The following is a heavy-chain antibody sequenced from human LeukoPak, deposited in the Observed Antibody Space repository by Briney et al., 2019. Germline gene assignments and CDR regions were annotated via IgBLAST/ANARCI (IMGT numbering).Heavy chain of an antibody. V-gene: IGHV1-69*13. D-gene: IGHD3-22*01. CDR3: ARDNLRDYDSSGYTLYYFDY. J-gene: IGHJ4*02. CDR2: IIPIFGTA. CDR1: GGTFSSYA. Sequence: SVKVSCKASGGTFSSYAISWVRQAPGQGLEWMGGIIPIFGTANYAQKFQGRVTITADESTSTAYMELSSLRSEDTAVYYCARDNLRDYDSSGYTLYYFDYWGQGTLVTVSS.